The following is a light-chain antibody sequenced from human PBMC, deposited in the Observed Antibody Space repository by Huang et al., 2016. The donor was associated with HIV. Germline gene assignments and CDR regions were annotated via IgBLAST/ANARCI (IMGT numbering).Light chain of an antibody. CDR1: QTITTY. CDR2: AAS. CDR3: QQSYSSLLS. J-gene: IGKJ4*01. V-gene: IGKV1-39*01. Sequence: DIQMTQSPSSLSASVGDRVIRTCQASQTITTYLNWYQQRTGKAPKLLIYAASSLQIGVPSRCSGSGSGTDFTLTISSLQPEDFATYYCQQSYSSLLSFGGGTKVAIK.